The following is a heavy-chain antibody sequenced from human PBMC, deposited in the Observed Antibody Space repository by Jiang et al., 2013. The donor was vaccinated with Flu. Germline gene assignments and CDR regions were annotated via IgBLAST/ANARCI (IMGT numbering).Heavy chain of an antibody. CDR2: LWYDGTYI. CDR1: GFTFGSYG. D-gene: IGHD5-18*01. V-gene: IGHV3-33*01. CDR3: ARDGDSYGGSDY. Sequence: QLVESGGGVVQPGRSLRLSCAASGFTFGSYGMLWVRQAPGKGLEWVAMLWYDGTYIRYGDSVKGRFTISRDNPRNTLYLQMNSLRAEDTAVYYCARDGDSYGGSDYWGLGTLVTVSS. J-gene: IGHJ4*02.